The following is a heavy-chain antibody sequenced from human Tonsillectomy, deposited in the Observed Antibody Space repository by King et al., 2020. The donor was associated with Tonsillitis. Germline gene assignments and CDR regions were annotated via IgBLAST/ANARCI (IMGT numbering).Heavy chain of an antibody. Sequence: VQLVESGGGVVQPGRSLRLSCAASGFIFSNYAMHWVRQAPGKGLEWVADVSFDGGNKYYADSVQGRLTISRDNSKNTLYLQMNSLRAEETAVYYCARRDGALDYYYYGMDVWGQGTTVTVSS. CDR1: GFIFSNYA. J-gene: IGHJ6*02. CDR3: ARRDGALDYYYYGMDV. V-gene: IGHV3-30-3*01. CDR2: VSFDGGNK. D-gene: IGHD4-17*01.